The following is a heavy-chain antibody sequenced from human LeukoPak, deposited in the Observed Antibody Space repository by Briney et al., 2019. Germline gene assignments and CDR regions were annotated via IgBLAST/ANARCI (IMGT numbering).Heavy chain of an antibody. CDR2: INEDGTKT. CDR1: GLTFSDFW. Sequence: PGGSLRLSCAASGLTFSDFWMHWVRQVPGEGLVWVSRINEDGTKTNYADSVKGRFTISRDNSKNTLYLQMNSLRAEDTAVYYCARGRNPSYDILTGYYAYWGQGTLVTVSS. V-gene: IGHV3-74*01. CDR3: ARGRNPSYDILTGYYAY. J-gene: IGHJ4*02. D-gene: IGHD3-9*01.